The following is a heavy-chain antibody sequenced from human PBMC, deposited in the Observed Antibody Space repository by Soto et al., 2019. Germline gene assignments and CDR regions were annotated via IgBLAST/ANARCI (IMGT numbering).Heavy chain of an antibody. Sequence: LSITCTVSGGSVSSGSYYWSWIRQPPGKGLEWIGYIYYSGSTNYNPSLKSRVTISVDTSKNQFSLKLSSVTAADTAVYYCASVVKADAPHNWFDPCGQGTLVTVSS. V-gene: IGHV4-61*01. J-gene: IGHJ5*02. CDR3: ASVVKADAPHNWFDP. D-gene: IGHD2-2*01. CDR1: GGSVSSGSYY. CDR2: IYYSGST.